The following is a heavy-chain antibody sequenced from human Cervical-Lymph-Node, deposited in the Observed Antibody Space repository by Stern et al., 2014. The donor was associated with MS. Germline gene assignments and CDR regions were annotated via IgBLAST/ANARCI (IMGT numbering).Heavy chain of an antibody. CDR3: VRNYGDYGLDY. V-gene: IGHV5-51*03. CDR1: GYNFSNYW. CDR2: IYPSDSDI. J-gene: IGHJ4*02. D-gene: IGHD4-17*01. Sequence: EVQLLESGAEVKKPGESLKISCKVSGYNFSNYWIGWVRQMPGKGLEWMGIIYPSDSDIRYSPSFQGQVTISAETSLSTAFLHWSRLKASDTAMYYCVRNYGDYGLDYWGQGTLVTVSS.